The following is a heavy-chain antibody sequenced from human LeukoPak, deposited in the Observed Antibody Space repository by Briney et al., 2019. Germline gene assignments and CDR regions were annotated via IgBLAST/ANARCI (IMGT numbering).Heavy chain of an antibody. Sequence: GASVKVSCKASGYTFTSYYMHWVRQAPGQGLEWMGIINPSGGSTSYAQKFQGRVTMTRDTSTSTVYMELSSLRSEDTAAYYCARSVQTFIVGATNPDYWGQGTLVTVSS. D-gene: IGHD1-26*01. CDR3: ARSVQTFIVGATNPDY. J-gene: IGHJ4*02. CDR1: GYTFTSYY. CDR2: INPSGGST. V-gene: IGHV1-46*01.